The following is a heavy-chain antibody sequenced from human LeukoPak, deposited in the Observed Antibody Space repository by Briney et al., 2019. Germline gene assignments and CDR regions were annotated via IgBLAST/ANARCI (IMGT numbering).Heavy chain of an antibody. J-gene: IGHJ4*02. V-gene: IGHV4-34*11. CDR2: IYYSGST. CDR1: GGSFSGYY. Sequence: SETLSLTCAVYGGSFSGYYRSWIRQPPGKGLEWIGSIYYSGSTYYNPSLKSRVTISVDTSKNQFSLKLSSVTAADTALYYCARENGYRYDYWGQGTLVTVSS. CDR3: ARENGYRYDY. D-gene: IGHD5-18*01.